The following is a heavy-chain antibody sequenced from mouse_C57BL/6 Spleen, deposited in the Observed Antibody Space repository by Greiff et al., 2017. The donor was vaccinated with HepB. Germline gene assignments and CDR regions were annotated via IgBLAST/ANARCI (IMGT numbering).Heavy chain of an antibody. J-gene: IGHJ3*01. V-gene: IGHV1-54*01. CDR2: INPGSGGT. CDR3: ARLYGSRFAY. Sequence: VQLQQSGAELVRPGTSVKVSCKASGYAFTNYLIEWVKQRPGQGLEWIGVINPGSGGTNYNEKFKGKATLTADKSSSTAYMQLSSLTSEDSAVYFWARLYGSRFAYWGQGTLVTVSA. D-gene: IGHD1-1*01. CDR1: GYAFTNYL.